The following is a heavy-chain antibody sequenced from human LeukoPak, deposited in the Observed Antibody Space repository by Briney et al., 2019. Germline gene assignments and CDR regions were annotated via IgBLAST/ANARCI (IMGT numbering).Heavy chain of an antibody. CDR3: ARAVRSDGYRPPFDY. CDR1: GYTFTGYY. Sequence: GASVKVSCKASGYTFTGYYMHWVRQAPGQGLEWMGWINPNSGGTNYAQKFQGRVTMTRDTSISTAYMELSRLRSDDTAVYYCARAVRSDGYRPPFDYRGQGTLVTVSS. D-gene: IGHD5-24*01. V-gene: IGHV1-2*02. J-gene: IGHJ4*02. CDR2: INPNSGGT.